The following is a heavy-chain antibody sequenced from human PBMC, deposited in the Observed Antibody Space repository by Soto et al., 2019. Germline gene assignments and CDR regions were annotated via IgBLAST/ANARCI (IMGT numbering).Heavy chain of an antibody. CDR2: ISAYNGNT. CDR1: GYTFTSYG. Sequence: ASVKVSCKASGYTFTSYGISWVRQAPGQRLEKMGWISAYNGNTNYAQKLQGRVTMTTDTSTSTAYMELRSLRSDDTAVYYCATLYCSSTSCYGFGDYWGQGTLVTVSS. V-gene: IGHV1-18*01. CDR3: ATLYCSSTSCYGFGDY. J-gene: IGHJ4*02. D-gene: IGHD2-2*01.